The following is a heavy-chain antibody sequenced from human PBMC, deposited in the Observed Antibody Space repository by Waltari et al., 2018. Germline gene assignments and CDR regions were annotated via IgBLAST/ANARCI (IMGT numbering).Heavy chain of an antibody. CDR3: ARARGKVAGPFDY. D-gene: IGHD6-19*01. V-gene: IGHV4-61*02. CDR1: GGSISRGSYY. CDR2: IYTSGST. Sequence: QVQLQESGPGLVKPSQTLSLTCTVSGGSISRGSYYWSWIRQPAGTGLEWIGRIYTSGSTNYNPSLKSRVTISVDTSKNQFSLKLSSVTAADTAVYYCARARGKVAGPFDYWGQGTLVTVSS. J-gene: IGHJ4*02.